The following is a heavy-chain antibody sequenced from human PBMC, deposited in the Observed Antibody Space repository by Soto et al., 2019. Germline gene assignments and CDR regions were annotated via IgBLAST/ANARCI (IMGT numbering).Heavy chain of an antibody. CDR1: GFTFSSYA. CDR3: ARDSGSYYAFDY. J-gene: IGHJ4*02. CDR2: ISYDGSNK. V-gene: IGHV3-30-3*01. D-gene: IGHD1-26*01. Sequence: QVQLVESGGGVVQPGRSLRLSCAASGFTFSSYAMHWVRQAPGKGLEWVAVISYDGSNKYYADSVKGRFTISRDNSKNTLDLQINSLRAEDTAVYYCARDSGSYYAFDYWGQGTLVTVSS.